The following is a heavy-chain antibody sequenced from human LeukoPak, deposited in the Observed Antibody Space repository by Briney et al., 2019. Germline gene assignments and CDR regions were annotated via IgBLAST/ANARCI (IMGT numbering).Heavy chain of an antibody. D-gene: IGHD3-10*01. CDR1: GVSISSYY. J-gene: IGHJ2*01. Sequence: PSETLSLTCNVSGVSISSYYWSWIRQPPGKGLAWIGYIYYSGSANYNPSLKSRVTISVDTSKNQFSLKLRYVTAADTAVYYCARSYGSGSPCDLWGRGTLVSVSS. CDR2: IYYSGSA. CDR3: ARSYGSGSPCDL. V-gene: IGHV4-59*01.